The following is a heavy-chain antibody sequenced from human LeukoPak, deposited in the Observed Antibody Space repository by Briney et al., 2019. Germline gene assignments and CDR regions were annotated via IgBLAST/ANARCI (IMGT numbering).Heavy chain of an antibody. CDR3: ARDVFFRAHNWFDP. J-gene: IGHJ5*02. CDR1: GASISSHY. D-gene: IGHD2/OR15-2a*01. Sequence: SETLSLTCNVSGASISSHYWNWVRQPAGKGLEWIGRIYNTGSANYNPSLKSRVTMSLDTSRNQISLKLTSVTAADTAVYYCARDVFFRAHNWFDPWGQGTLVTVSS. CDR2: IYNTGSA. V-gene: IGHV4-4*07.